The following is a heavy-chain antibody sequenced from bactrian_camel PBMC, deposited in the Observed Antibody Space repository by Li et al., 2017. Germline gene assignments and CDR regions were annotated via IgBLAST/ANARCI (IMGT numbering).Heavy chain of an antibody. D-gene: IGHD1*01. CDR3: APRHYWTPDPLASDWDY. V-gene: IGHV3S55*01. Sequence: HVQLVESGGGSVQAGGSLRLSCTASGYTANKYSMGWFRQATGKKREGVAVIGWDGTTRYADPVKGRFTISQDNAKNTLYLQMNSLKSEDTALYYCAPRHYWTPDPLASDWDYWGQGTQVTVS. J-gene: IGHJ4*01. CDR2: IGWDGTT. CDR1: GYTANKYS.